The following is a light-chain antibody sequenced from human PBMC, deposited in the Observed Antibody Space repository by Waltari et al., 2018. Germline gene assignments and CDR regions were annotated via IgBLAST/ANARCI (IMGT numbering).Light chain of an antibody. Sequence: QSALTQPPSASGSPGQSVTISCTGTSSDVGSFNYVSWYQQYPGKTPKLLIYEVNKRPSGIPYRFSGSKSGNTASLTVSGLQAEDEAEYYCSSYGGRNNLLFGEGTKLTVL. J-gene: IGLJ3*02. V-gene: IGLV2-8*01. CDR2: EVN. CDR1: SSDVGSFNY. CDR3: SSYGGRNNLL.